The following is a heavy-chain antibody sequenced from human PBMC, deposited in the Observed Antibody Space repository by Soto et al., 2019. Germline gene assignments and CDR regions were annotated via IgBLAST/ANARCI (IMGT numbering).Heavy chain of an antibody. J-gene: IGHJ6*02. V-gene: IGHV4-61*01. Sequence: SETLSLTCAVDGGSVSSGSYYWSWIRQPPGKGLGWIGYIYYSGSTNYNPSLKSRVTISVDTSKNQFSLKLSAVTAADTGVYYCARGLYDDFWSGQPRMDVWGQGTTVTVSS. CDR3: ARGLYDDFWSGQPRMDV. CDR1: GGSVSSGSYY. CDR2: IYYSGST. D-gene: IGHD3-3*01.